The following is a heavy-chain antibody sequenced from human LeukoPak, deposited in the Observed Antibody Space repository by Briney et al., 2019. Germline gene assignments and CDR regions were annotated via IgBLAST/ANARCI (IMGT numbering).Heavy chain of an antibody. CDR3: AKGGPHPLWSGYLNYYYYMDV. J-gene: IGHJ6*03. V-gene: IGHV3-30*02. Sequence: PGGSLRLSCAASGFFFTSYGMHWVRQAPGKGLDWVAFIRYDGTDKYYAESVKGRFTVSRDDSKNTLYLQVDSLRPEDTAVYHCAKGGPHPLWSGYLNYYYYMDVWGKGTTVTVSS. D-gene: IGHD3-3*01. CDR1: GFFFTSYG. CDR2: IRYDGTDK.